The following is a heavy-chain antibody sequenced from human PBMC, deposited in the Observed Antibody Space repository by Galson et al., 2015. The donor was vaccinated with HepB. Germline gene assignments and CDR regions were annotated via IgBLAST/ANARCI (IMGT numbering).Heavy chain of an antibody. J-gene: IGHJ4*02. CDR3: ARDGDSSGWYPNIDY. CDR1: GYTFTSYG. CDR2: ISAYNGNT. D-gene: IGHD6-19*01. V-gene: IGHV1-18*01. Sequence: SVKVSCKASGYTFTSYGISWVRQAPGQGLEWMGWISAYNGNTNYAQKLQGRVTMTTDTSTSTAYMELRSLRSDDTAVYYCARDGDSSGWYPNIDYWGQGTLVTVSS.